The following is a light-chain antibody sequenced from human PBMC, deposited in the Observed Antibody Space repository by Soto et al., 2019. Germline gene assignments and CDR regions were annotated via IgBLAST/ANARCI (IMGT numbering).Light chain of an antibody. Sequence: EVVMTQSPASLSASPGERATLSCRAGQSISSKLAWYQQKPGQAPRLLIYGASTRATGIPVRFSGSGSGTEFTLTITSLQSEDFAIYYCQEYNNWRPITFGGGTKVDI. J-gene: IGKJ4*01. CDR2: GAS. V-gene: IGKV3-15*01. CDR1: QSISSK. CDR3: QEYNNWRPIT.